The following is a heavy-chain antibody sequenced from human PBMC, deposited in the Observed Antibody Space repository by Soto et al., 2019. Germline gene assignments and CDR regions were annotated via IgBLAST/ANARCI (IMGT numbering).Heavy chain of an antibody. CDR1: SDSRSSYK. D-gene: IGHD3-10*01. J-gene: IGHJ6*02. Sequence: SETLSLTWTVSSDSRSSYKWSWIRQTPGKGLEWIGYIDNNGGISYNPSLRSRITITISVDTSKNQFSLKLSSVTAADTAVYYCARVSGIYYYGMDVWGQGTTVTVSS. CDR2: IDNNGGI. V-gene: IGHV4-59*12. CDR3: ARVSGIYYYGMDV.